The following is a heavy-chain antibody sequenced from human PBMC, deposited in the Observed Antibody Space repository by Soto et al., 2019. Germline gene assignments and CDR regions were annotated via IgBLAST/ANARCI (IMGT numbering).Heavy chain of an antibody. D-gene: IGHD2-2*01. J-gene: IGHJ6*03. CDR1: GFTFDDYA. V-gene: IGHV3-9*01. CDR2: ISWNSGSI. Sequence: GGSLRLSCAASGFTFDDYAMHWVRQAPGKGLEWVSGISWNSGSIGYADSVKGRFTISRDNAKNSLYLQMNSLRAEDTALYYCAKDGGYCSSTSCQIYYYMDVWGKGTTVTVSS. CDR3: AKDGGYCSSTSCQIYYYMDV.